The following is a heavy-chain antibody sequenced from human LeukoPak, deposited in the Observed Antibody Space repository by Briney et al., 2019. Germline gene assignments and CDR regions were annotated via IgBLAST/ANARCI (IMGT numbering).Heavy chain of an antibody. Sequence: SQTLSLTCSVSGGSNSSGDYYWSWIRQPPGKGLEWIGYIYYGGSTNYSPSLKSRLAMSVDTSKNQLSLTLRSVTVADTAMYYCARVPSSYYGLDVWGQGTTVTVSS. CDR1: GGSNSSGDYY. J-gene: IGHJ6*02. V-gene: IGHV4-30-4*01. CDR2: IYYGGST. CDR3: ARVPSSYYGLDV.